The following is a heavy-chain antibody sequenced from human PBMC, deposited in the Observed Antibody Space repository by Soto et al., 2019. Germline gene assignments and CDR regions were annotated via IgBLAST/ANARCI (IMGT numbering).Heavy chain of an antibody. CDR2: FDPEHGET. CDR3: ATNSGSYYVPWLDP. D-gene: IGHD1-26*01. J-gene: IGHJ5*02. Sequence: ASVKVSCKVPGYTLSEISMHWVRQAPGKGLEWMGGFDPEHGETMYAQKFQGRVTMTEDTSTDTGYMELSSLRSDDTAVYYCATNSGSYYVPWLDPWGQGTLVTVFS. CDR1: GYTLSEIS. V-gene: IGHV1-24*01.